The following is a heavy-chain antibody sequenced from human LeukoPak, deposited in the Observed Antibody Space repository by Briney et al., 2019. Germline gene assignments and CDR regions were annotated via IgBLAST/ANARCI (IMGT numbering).Heavy chain of an antibody. CDR1: GFTFSSYG. D-gene: IGHD6-19*01. V-gene: IGHV3-49*04. CDR3: TREKVAGPKYYYYGMDV. CDR2: IRSKAYGGTT. J-gene: IGHJ6*02. Sequence: GGSLRLSCEASGFTFSSYGMHWVRQAPGKGLEWVGFIRSKAYGGTTEYAASVKGRFTISRDDSKSIAYLQMNSLKTEDTAVYYCTREKVAGPKYYYYGMDVWGQGTTVTVSS.